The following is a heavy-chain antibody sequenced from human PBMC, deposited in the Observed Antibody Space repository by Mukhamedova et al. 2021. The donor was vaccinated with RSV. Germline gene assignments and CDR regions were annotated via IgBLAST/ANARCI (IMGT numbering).Heavy chain of an antibody. D-gene: IGHD1-26*01. CDR3: ARVGATRGGAFDF. V-gene: IGHV3-11*04. J-gene: IGHJ3*01. Sequence: GRFTISRDNAKNSLYLQMNSLRAEDTAMSYCARVGATRGGAFDFWGQGTMVTVSS.